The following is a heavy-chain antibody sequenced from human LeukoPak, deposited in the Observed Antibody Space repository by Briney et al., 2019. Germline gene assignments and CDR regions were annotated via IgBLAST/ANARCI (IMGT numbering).Heavy chain of an antibody. CDR3: AKCLGVSPRDTFDI. V-gene: IGHV3-23*01. D-gene: IGHD2-8*01. CDR1: GFTFSNYA. J-gene: IGHJ3*02. Sequence: PGGSLRLSCAASGFTFSNYAMSWVRQAPGKGLEWVSAISASGGSTYYADSVKGRFTISRDNYKNTLYLQMNSLRAEDTALYYCAKCLGVSPRDTFDIWGQGTMVTVSS. CDR2: ISASGGST.